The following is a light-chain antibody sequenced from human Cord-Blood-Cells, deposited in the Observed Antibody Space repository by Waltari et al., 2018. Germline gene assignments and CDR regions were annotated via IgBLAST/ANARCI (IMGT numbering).Light chain of an antibody. Sequence: QSALTQPASEPRSPGQSIHTPFPGTIRHVSGSNYVSWYQQHPGKAPKLMIYEVSNRPSGVSNRFSGSKSGNTASLTISGLQAEDEADYYCSSYTSSSTYVFGTGTKVTVL. CDR3: SSYTSSSTYV. CDR2: EVS. J-gene: IGLJ1*01. CDR1: IRHVSGSNY. V-gene: IGLV2-14*01.